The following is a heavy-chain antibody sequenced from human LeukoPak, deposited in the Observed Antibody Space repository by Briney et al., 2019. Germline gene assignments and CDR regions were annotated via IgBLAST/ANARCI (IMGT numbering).Heavy chain of an antibody. D-gene: IGHD5-18*01. CDR3: AKMGTAMVTNY. CDR2: ISGSGGST. J-gene: IGHJ4*02. V-gene: IGHV3-23*01. CDR1: GFTFSSYA. Sequence: GGSLRLSCAASGFTFSSYAMSWVRQAPGKGLEWVSAISGSGGSTYYADSVKGRFTISRDNSKNTLYLQTNSLRAEDTAVYYCAKMGTAMVTNYWGQGTLVTVSS.